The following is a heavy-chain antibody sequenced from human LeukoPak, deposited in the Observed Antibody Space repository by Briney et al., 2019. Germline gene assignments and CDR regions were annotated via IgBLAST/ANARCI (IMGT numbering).Heavy chain of an antibody. CDR1: GYTFTAYY. V-gene: IGHV1-2*06. Sequence: ASVKVSCKASGYTFTAYYMHWVRQAPGQGLEWMGRINPNSGGTNYAQKFQGRVTMTRDTSISTAYMELSRLRSDDTAVYYCARDTPRTYDRVAIRDEYWGQGTLVTVSS. CDR3: ARDTPRTYDRVAIRDEY. CDR2: INPNSGGT. D-gene: IGHD3-22*01. J-gene: IGHJ4*02.